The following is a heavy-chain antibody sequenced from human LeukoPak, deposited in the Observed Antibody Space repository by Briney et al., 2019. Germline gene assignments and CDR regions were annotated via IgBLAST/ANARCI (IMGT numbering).Heavy chain of an antibody. CDR3: ARTAYYYDSSGYDDAFDI. V-gene: IGHV3-21*04. D-gene: IGHD3-22*01. CDR1: GFTFSSYS. J-gene: IGHJ3*02. Sequence: PGGSLRLSCAASGFTFSSYSMNWVRQAPGKGLEWVSSISSSSSYIYYADSLKGRFTISRDNAKNSLYLQMNSLRAEDTAVYYCARTAYYYDSSGYDDAFDIWGQGTMVTVSS. CDR2: ISSSSSYI.